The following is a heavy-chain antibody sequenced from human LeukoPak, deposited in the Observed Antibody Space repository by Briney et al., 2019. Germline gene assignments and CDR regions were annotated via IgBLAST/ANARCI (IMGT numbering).Heavy chain of an antibody. Sequence: ASVKVSCKASGYTFTSYAMNWVRQAPGQGLEWMGWINTNTGNPTYAQGFTGRFVFSLDTSVSTAYLQISSLKAEDTAVYYCARDRATPLTYYYDSSGYYYPNWFDPWGQGTLVTVSS. V-gene: IGHV7-4-1*02. D-gene: IGHD3-22*01. J-gene: IGHJ5*02. CDR2: INTNTGNP. CDR1: GYTFTSYA. CDR3: ARDRATPLTYYYDSSGYYYPNWFDP.